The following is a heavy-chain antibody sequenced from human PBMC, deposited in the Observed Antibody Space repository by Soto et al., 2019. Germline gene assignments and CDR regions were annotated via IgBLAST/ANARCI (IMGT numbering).Heavy chain of an antibody. D-gene: IGHD2-2*01. J-gene: IGHJ6*02. Sequence: ASVKVSCKASGYTFTSYYMHWVRQAPGQGLEWMGIINPSGGSTSYAQKFQGRVTMTRETSTSTVYMELSSLRSEDTAVYYCARVYVEDIVVVPAAGQTQQNYYYGMDVWGQGTTVTVSS. CDR2: INPSGGST. CDR1: GYTFTSYY. V-gene: IGHV1-46*01. CDR3: ARVYVEDIVVVPAAGQTQQNYYYGMDV.